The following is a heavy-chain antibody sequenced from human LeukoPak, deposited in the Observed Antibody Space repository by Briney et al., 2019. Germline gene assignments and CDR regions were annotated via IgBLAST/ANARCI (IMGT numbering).Heavy chain of an antibody. Sequence: SETLSLTCAVYGGSFSGYYWSWIRQPPGKGLEWIGEINHSGSTNYNPSLKSRVTISVDTSKNQFSLKLRSVTAADTAVYFCARGGGYNWYDPWGQGTLVTVSS. CDR1: GGSFSGYY. CDR2: INHSGST. J-gene: IGHJ5*02. CDR3: ARGGGYNWYDP. V-gene: IGHV4-34*01.